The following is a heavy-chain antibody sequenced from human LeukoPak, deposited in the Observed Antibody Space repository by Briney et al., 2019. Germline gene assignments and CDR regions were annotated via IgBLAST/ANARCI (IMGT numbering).Heavy chain of an antibody. CDR1: GLTFTNHG. CDR3: ARGDYGSGSYGFDY. D-gene: IGHD3-10*01. Sequence: GGSLRLSCVTSGLTFTNHGFHWLRQAAGKGLEWVAFVRNDGFDTYHSNSVKGRFSISRDDSKNTVYLQMNSLRAEDTAVYYCARGDYGSGSYGFDYWGQGTLVTVSS. J-gene: IGHJ4*02. CDR2: VRNDGFDT. V-gene: IGHV3-30*02.